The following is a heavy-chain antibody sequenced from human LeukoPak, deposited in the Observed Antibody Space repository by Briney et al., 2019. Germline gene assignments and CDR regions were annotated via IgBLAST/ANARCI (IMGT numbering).Heavy chain of an antibody. CDR2: IYYSGST. CDR3: AGSQGGYDFWSGPDAFDI. J-gene: IGHJ3*02. Sequence: PSETLSLTCTVSGGSISSYYWSWVRQPPGKGLEWIGYIYYSGSTNYNPSLKSRVTISVDTSKNQFSLKLSSVTAADTAVYYCAGSQGGYDFWSGPDAFDIWGQGTMVTVSS. CDR1: GGSISSYY. D-gene: IGHD3-3*01. V-gene: IGHV4-59*08.